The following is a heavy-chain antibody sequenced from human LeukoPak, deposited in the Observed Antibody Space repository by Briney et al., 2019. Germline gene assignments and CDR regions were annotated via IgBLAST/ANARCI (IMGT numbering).Heavy chain of an antibody. D-gene: IGHD5-12*01. CDR2: IWYDGSNK. CDR3: ARDLEDIVATTPFDY. V-gene: IGHV3-33*01. Sequence: PGRSLRLSCAASGFTFSSYGMRWVRQAPGKGLEWVAVIWYDGSNKYYADSVKGRFTISRDNSKNTLYLQMNSLRAEDTAVYYCARDLEDIVATTPFDYWGQGTLVTVSS. J-gene: IGHJ4*02. CDR1: GFTFSSYG.